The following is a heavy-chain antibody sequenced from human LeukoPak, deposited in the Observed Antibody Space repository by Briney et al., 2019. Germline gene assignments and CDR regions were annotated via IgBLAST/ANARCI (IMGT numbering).Heavy chain of an antibody. J-gene: IGHJ4*02. CDR3: ARDVGDL. CDR1: GFTFSTYW. Sequence: GGSLRLSCALSGFTFSTYWMGWGRQAPGKGLEWLANITQGGSEKYYVDSVKSRYTISRDNAKNSLFLQMNSLRAEDTAVYYCARDVGDLWGQGTMATVSS. V-gene: IGHV3-7*01. D-gene: IGHD2-21*02. CDR2: ITQGGSEK.